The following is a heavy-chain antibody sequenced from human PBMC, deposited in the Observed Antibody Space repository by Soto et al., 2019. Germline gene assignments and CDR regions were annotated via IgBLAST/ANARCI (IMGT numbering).Heavy chain of an antibody. CDR1: GGTFSSYA. D-gene: IGHD3-16*01. J-gene: IGHJ6*02. CDR3: ARSHSVFGYFYYGMDV. CDR2: IIPVFGTA. Sequence: QVQLVQSGAEVKKPGSSGKVSCTSSGGTFSSYAYSWVRQAPGQGLEWMGGIIPVFGTATYAQNFQGRLTNTANESTRTAYMELSSLRSEDMAVYYRARSHSVFGYFYYGMDVWGQGTTVTVSS. V-gene: IGHV1-69*01.